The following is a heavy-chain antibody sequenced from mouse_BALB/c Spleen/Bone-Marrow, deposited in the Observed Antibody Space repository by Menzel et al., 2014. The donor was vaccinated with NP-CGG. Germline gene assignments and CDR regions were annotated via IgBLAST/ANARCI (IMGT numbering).Heavy chain of an antibody. V-gene: IGHV1-22*01. CDR3: ARGRWYY. J-gene: IGHJ2*01. CDR1: GYTFTDYT. D-gene: IGHD2-3*01. Sequence: VQLQQSGPELVKPGASVKISCKTSGYTFTDYTLHWVKQSHGKSLEWIGGVNPNIGGTTYNQKFKGKASLTVNKSSTTAYMELRSLTFEDSAVYYCARGRWYYWGQGTALTVSS. CDR2: VNPNIGGT.